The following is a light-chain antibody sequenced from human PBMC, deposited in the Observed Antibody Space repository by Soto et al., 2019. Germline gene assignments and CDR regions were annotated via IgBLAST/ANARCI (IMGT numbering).Light chain of an antibody. J-gene: IGLJ3*02. CDR2: GSS. CDR3: QSYDDSLSGWV. Sequence: QSVLTQPPSESGAPGQRVTISCTGSSSNIGAGHALDWYQHLPGAAPKLLMYGSSDRPSGVPDRFSGSKSGTSASLAITGLQPEDEADYYCQSYDDSLSGWVFGGGTKVTVL. V-gene: IGLV1-40*01. CDR1: SSNIGAGHA.